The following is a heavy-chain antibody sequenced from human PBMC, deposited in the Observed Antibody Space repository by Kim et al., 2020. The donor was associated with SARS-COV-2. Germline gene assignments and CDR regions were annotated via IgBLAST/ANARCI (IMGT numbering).Heavy chain of an antibody. V-gene: IGHV4-61*01. Sequence: SETLSLTCTVSGGSVSSGSYYWSWIRQPPGKGLEWIGYIYYSGSTNYNPSLKSRVTISVDTSKNQFSLKLSSVTAADTAVYYCARAPRVGYYYYGMDVWGEGTPVTVSS. D-gene: IGHD1-26*01. CDR3: ARAPRVGYYYYGMDV. CDR1: GGSVSSGSYY. J-gene: IGHJ6*02. CDR2: IYYSGST.